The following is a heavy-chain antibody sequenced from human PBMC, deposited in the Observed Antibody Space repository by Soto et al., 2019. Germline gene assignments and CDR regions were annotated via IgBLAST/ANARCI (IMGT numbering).Heavy chain of an antibody. CDR2: ISGSGGST. D-gene: IGHD3-9*01. Sequence: GGSLRLSCAASGFTFSSYAMSWVRQAPGKGLEWVSAISGSGGSTYYADSLKGRFTLSGDNSKNTLYLQMNSLRAEDTAVYYCAGGQALHFDCLPPPYFDYCGQGALVTVSS. V-gene: IGHV3-23*01. J-gene: IGHJ4*02. CDR1: GFTFSSYA. CDR3: AGGQALHFDCLPPPYFDY.